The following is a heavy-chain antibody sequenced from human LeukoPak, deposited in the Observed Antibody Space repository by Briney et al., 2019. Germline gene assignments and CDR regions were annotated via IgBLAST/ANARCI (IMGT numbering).Heavy chain of an antibody. CDR2: ISSYGGST. CDR1: GFTFSSYA. J-gene: IGHJ5*02. V-gene: IGHV3-64*01. Sequence: AGGSLRLSCAASGFTFSSYAMHWVRQAPGKGLEYVSSISSYGGSTYYANSVKGRFTISRDNSKNTPYLQMGSLRAEDMAVYYCTGTKVGATTYRFDPWGQGTLVTVSS. CDR3: TGTKVGATTYRFDP. D-gene: IGHD1-26*01.